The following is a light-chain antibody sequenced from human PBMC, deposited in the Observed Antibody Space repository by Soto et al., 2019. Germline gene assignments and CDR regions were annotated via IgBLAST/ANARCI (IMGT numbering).Light chain of an antibody. Sequence: QSALTQPASVSGSPGQSITISCTGTSSDVGGFTYVSWYQQYPGKAPKLMIYEVSNRPSGVSNRFSGSKSGNTASLTISGLQAEDEADYYCSSYTGRSTRVFGTGTKVTVL. J-gene: IGLJ1*01. CDR1: SSDVGGFTY. V-gene: IGLV2-14*01. CDR3: SSYTGRSTRV. CDR2: EVS.